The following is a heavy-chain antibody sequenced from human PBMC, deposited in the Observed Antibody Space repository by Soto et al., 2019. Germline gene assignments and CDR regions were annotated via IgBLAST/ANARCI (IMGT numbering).Heavy chain of an antibody. J-gene: IGHJ6*02. CDR2: IIPIFGTA. CDR3: ARPSSGYSSSWYRSESNYYYGMDV. Sequence: SVKVSCKASGGTFSSYAISWVRQAPGQGLEWMGGIIPIFGTANYAQKFQGRVTITADESTSTAYMELSSLRSEDTAVYYCARPSSGYSSSWYRSESNYYYGMDVWGQGTTVTVSS. V-gene: IGHV1-69*13. CDR1: GGTFSSYA. D-gene: IGHD6-13*01.